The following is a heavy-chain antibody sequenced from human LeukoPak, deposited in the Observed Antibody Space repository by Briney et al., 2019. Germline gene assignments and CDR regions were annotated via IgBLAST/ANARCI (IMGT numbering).Heavy chain of an antibody. Sequence: SETLSLTCAVYGGSFSGYYWSWIRQPPGKGLEWIGEINHSGSTNYNPSLKSRVTISVDTSKNQFSLKLSSVTAADTAVYYCARHSNPLRLFDYWGQGTLVTVSS. CDR1: GGSFSGYY. CDR2: INHSGST. V-gene: IGHV4-34*01. D-gene: IGHD4-17*01. CDR3: ARHSNPLRLFDY. J-gene: IGHJ4*02.